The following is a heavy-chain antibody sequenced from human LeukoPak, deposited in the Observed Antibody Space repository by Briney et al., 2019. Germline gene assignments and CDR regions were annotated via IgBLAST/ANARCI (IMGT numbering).Heavy chain of an antibody. D-gene: IGHD3-3*01. CDR1: GFTFSDYY. Sequence: VGSLRLSCAASGFTFSDYYMSRIRQAPGKGLEWGSYISSSGSTIYYADSVKGRFTISRDNAKNSLYLQMNSLRAEDTAVYYCARISGYDFWSGYYTAFYPDYWGQGTLVTVSS. V-gene: IGHV3-11*01. CDR2: ISSSGSTI. CDR3: ARISGYDFWSGYYTAFYPDY. J-gene: IGHJ4*02.